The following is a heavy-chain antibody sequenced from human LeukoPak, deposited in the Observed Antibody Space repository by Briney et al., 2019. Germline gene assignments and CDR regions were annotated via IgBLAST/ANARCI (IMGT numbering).Heavy chain of an antibody. D-gene: IGHD3-16*01. CDR2: IYYSAST. CDR1: GGFISSSSYY. Sequence: SETLSLTCTVSGGFISSSSYYWGWIRQPPGKGLEWIGSIYYSASTYYNPSLKSRVTISVDTSKNQFSLKLSSVTAADTAVYYCASPRSLGIRAAGYFDYWGRGTLVTVSS. J-gene: IGHJ4*02. V-gene: IGHV4-39*07. CDR3: ASPRSLGIRAAGYFDY.